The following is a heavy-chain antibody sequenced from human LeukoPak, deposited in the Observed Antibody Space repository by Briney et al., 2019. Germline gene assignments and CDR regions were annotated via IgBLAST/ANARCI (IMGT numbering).Heavy chain of an antibody. V-gene: IGHV4-34*01. D-gene: IGHD5-24*01. Sequence: PPETLSLTCGVSGGSFSGYYWSWIRQPPGKGLEWIAEIDHSGTTNYNPSLKSRVTISVDASKNQFSLNLRTVTAADTAVYYCARVTMATIPLYFYYYMDVWGKGTTVTVSS. CDR2: IDHSGTT. CDR1: GGSFSGYY. J-gene: IGHJ6*03. CDR3: ARVTMATIPLYFYYYMDV.